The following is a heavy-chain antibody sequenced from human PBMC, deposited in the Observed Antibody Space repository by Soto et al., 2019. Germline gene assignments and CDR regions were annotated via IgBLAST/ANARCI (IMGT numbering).Heavy chain of an antibody. CDR3: ARGITYCGGDCYLYFNH. V-gene: IGHV4-61*01. J-gene: IGHJ1*01. D-gene: IGHD2-21*02. CDR1: GGSLSSSTYY. CDR2: IYFNGGT. Sequence: SETLSLPCTVFGGSLSSSTYYCRSFREPPGKGLEWIGYIYFNGGTNYNPSLKSRVTMSVDTSQNQFSLELNSVTTADTAVYYCARGITYCGGDCYLYFNHWGQGTLVTVS.